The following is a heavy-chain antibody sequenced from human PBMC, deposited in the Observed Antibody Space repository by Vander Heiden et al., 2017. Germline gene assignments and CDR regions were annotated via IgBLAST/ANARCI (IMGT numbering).Heavy chain of an antibody. CDR2: IKQDGSEK. J-gene: IGHJ4*02. V-gene: IGHV3-7*01. CDR1: GFTFSSSW. CDR3: ARTPPSIVVVVASATQLDY. Sequence: EVQLVESGGGLVQPGGSLRLSCAASGFTFSSSWIGWVRQEPGKGLEWVANIKQDGSEKYYVDSVKGRFTISRDNAKNSLYLQMNSLRAEDTAVYYCARTPPSIVVVVASATQLDYWGQGTLVTVSS. D-gene: IGHD2-15*01.